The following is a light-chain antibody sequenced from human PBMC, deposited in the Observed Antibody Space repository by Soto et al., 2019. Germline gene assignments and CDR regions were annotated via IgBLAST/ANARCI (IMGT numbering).Light chain of an antibody. CDR1: QGISSW. Sequence: DIQMTQSPSSVSASVGYTVSITCRARQGISSWLAWYQQKPGKAPKLLIYAASSWQSGVPARFSGSGSGTDFTLTISSLEPEDFATYYCLQHNSYPLTFGGGTKVDIK. V-gene: IGKV1-12*01. CDR3: LQHNSYPLT. J-gene: IGKJ4*01. CDR2: AAS.